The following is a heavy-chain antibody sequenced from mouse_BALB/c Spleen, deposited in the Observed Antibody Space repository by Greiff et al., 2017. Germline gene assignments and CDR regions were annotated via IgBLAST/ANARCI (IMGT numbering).Heavy chain of an antibody. CDR1: GFSLTGYG. CDR2: IWGDGST. J-gene: IGHJ4*01. D-gene: IGHD2-3*01. Sequence: QVHVKQSGPGLVAPSQSLSITCTVSGFSLTGYGVNWVRQPPGKGLEWLGMIWGDGSTDYNSALKSRLSISKDNSKSQVFLKMNSLQTDDTARYYCARVEGGYFLYYAMDYWGQGTSVTVSS. V-gene: IGHV2-6-7*01. CDR3: ARVEGGYFLYYAMDY.